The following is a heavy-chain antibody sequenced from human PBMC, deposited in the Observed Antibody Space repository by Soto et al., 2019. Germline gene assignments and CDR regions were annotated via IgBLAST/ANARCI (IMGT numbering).Heavy chain of an antibody. J-gene: IGHJ4*02. CDR2: ISRDGGTK. Sequence: QVQLVESGGGVVQHGRSLRLSCAVPGFTVSTYGMLWVRQAPGKGLEWVAVISRDGGTKYYADSVKGRFTISKDNSRNTLFLEMNSLRGDDMAVYYCTGEVASGYWGQGTLVTVSS. D-gene: IGHD2-8*02. V-gene: IGHV3-30*03. CDR3: TGEVASGY. CDR1: GFTVSTYG.